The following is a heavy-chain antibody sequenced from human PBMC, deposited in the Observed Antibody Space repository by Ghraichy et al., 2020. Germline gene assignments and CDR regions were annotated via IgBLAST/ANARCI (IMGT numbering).Heavy chain of an antibody. Sequence: GGSLRLSCAASGFTFSSYGMHWVRQAPGKGLEWVAVIWYDGSNKYYADSVKGRFTISRDNSKNTLYLQMNSLRAEDTAVYYCAREELTMVRGVIITGYYGMDVWGQGTTVTVSS. J-gene: IGHJ6*02. V-gene: IGHV3-33*01. CDR1: GFTFSSYG. CDR2: IWYDGSNK. D-gene: IGHD3-10*01. CDR3: AREELTMVRGVIITGYYGMDV.